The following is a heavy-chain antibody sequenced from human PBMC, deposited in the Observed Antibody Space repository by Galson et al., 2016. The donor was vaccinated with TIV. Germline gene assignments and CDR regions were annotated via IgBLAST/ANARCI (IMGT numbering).Heavy chain of an antibody. V-gene: IGHV3-74*01. CDR1: GFTFGSYW. Sequence: SLRLSCAASGFTFGSYWMHWFRQVPGKGPVWVSRISLDGSETTYADSVKGRSTISRANGRNTLYLQMNTLRAEDTAVYYCTRGSEYWFGSWGQGTLVTVSS. CDR3: TRGSEYWFGS. J-gene: IGHJ5*01. CDR2: ISLDGSET.